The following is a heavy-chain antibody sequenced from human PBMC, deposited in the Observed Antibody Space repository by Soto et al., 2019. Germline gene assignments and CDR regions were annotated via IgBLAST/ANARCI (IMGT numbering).Heavy chain of an antibody. CDR2: IYHGGST. Sequence: QVQLQESGPGLVKPSGTLSLTCAVSSGSISSTNWWSWVRQPPGKGLEWIGEIYHGGSTNYNPSLKSRVTISVDKSKNYFSLELSSVTAADTAVHYCARGSRYCSGGTCYRDLDVWGKGTTVTVSS. CDR3: ARGSRYCSGGTCYRDLDV. V-gene: IGHV4-4*02. CDR1: SGSISSTNW. D-gene: IGHD2-15*01. J-gene: IGHJ6*04.